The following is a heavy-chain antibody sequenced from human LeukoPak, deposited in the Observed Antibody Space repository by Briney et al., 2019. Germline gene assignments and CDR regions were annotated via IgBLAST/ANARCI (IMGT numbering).Heavy chain of an antibody. CDR2: ISYDGSNK. V-gene: IGHV3-30-3*01. Sequence: GGSLRLSCAASGFTFRSYAMHWVRQAPGKGLEWVAVISYDGSNKYYADSVKGRFTISRDNSKNTLYLQMNSLRAEDTAVYYCARGGSGSYYYFDYWGQGTLVTVSS. D-gene: IGHD3-10*01. CDR1: GFTFRSYA. J-gene: IGHJ4*02. CDR3: ARGGSGSYYYFDY.